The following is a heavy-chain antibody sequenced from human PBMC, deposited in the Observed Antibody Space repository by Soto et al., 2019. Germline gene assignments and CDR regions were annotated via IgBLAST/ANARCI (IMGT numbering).Heavy chain of an antibody. CDR3: AREWYDYGDYEHAFDI. Sequence: PGGSLRLSCAASGFTFSDYYMSWIRQAPGKGLEWVSYISSSGSTIYYADSVKGRFTISRDNAKNSLYLQMNSLRAEDTAVYYCAREWYDYGDYEHAFDIWGQGTMVTVSS. CDR2: ISSSGSTI. V-gene: IGHV3-11*01. D-gene: IGHD4-17*01. CDR1: GFTFSDYY. J-gene: IGHJ3*02.